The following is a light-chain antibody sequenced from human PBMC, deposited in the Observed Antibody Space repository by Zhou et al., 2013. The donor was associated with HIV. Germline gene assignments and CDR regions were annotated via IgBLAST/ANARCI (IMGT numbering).Light chain of an antibody. V-gene: IGKV3D-7*01. Sequence: PGERVTLSCRASQSVSSSYLTWYQQKPGQAPRLLIYGASTRATSIPARFSGSGSGTDFTLTISSLQPEDFAVYYCQQYDTSTWTFAKDQGGN. CDR3: QQYDTSTWT. CDR2: GAS. J-gene: IGKJ1*01. CDR1: QSVSSSY.